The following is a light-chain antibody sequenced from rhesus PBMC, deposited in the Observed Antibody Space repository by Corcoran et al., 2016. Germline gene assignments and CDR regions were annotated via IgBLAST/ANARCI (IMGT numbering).Light chain of an antibody. Sequence: EIVMTQSPATLSLSPGERATLSCRASQSVSSSLAWYQQKPGQAPKPLIYGASSRATGIPHGFGGSGSGTEFTLTIRHLEPEDVGIYYCQQDYSWPLTFGGGTKVELK. V-gene: IGKV3-42*01. CDR1: QSVSSS. CDR2: GAS. J-gene: IGKJ4*01. CDR3: QQDYSWPLT.